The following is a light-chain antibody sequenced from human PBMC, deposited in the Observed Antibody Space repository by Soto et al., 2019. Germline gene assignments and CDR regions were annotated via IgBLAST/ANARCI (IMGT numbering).Light chain of an antibody. CDR2: DLN. J-gene: IGLJ3*02. CDR3: LSFATGNNWV. V-gene: IGLV2-14*01. Sequence: QSALTQPASVSGSPGQSVTISCTGTSSDVGAYNYVSWYQHHPGKAPKLMIYDLNNRPSGISDRFSGSKSVNTASLTISGLQAEDEADYYCLSFATGNNWVFGGGTKVTVL. CDR1: SSDVGAYNY.